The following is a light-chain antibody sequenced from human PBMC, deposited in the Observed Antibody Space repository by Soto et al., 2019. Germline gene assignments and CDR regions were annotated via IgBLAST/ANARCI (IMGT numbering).Light chain of an antibody. V-gene: IGKV3-15*01. CDR1: QSVSIL. Sequence: EIVLTQSPATVSVSPGERATLSCRASQSVSILLAWYQQKPGQAPRLIIYRASTRAAGLPDRFSGSGSGTEFTLTISSLQSEDFAVYYCQQYWKWPITFGQGTRLEIK. CDR3: QQYWKWPIT. J-gene: IGKJ5*01. CDR2: RAS.